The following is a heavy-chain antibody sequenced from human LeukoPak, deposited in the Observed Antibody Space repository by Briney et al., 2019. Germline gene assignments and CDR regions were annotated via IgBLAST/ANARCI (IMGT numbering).Heavy chain of an antibody. D-gene: IGHD1-26*01. CDR2: ISYDGSNK. Sequence: GGSLRLSCAASGFTFSSYGMHWVRQAPGKGLEWVAVISYDGSNKYYADSVKGRFTISRDNSKNTLYLQVNSLRAEDTAVYYCAKDSGSYYDYWGQGTLVTVSS. J-gene: IGHJ4*02. CDR3: AKDSGSYYDY. CDR1: GFTFSSYG. V-gene: IGHV3-30*18.